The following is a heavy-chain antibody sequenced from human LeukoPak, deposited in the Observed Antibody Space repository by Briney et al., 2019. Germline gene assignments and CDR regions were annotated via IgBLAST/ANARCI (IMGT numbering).Heavy chain of an antibody. D-gene: IGHD3-10*01. CDR1: GGSISSSSYY. CDR3: AREGYYGSGSNWFDP. V-gene: IGHV4-39*07. CDR2: IYYSGST. Sequence: SETLSLTCTVSGGSISSSSYYWGWIRQPPGKGLEWIGSIYYSGSTYYNPSLKSRVTISVDTSKNQFSLKLSSVTAADTAVYYCAREGYYGSGSNWFDPWGQGTLVTVSS. J-gene: IGHJ5*02.